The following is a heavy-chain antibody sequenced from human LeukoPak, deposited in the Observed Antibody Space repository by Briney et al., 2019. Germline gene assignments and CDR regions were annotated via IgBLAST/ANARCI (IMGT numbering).Heavy chain of an antibody. J-gene: IGHJ4*02. CDR3: ARGRISIGQPEFDH. D-gene: IGHD1-14*01. CDR1: GGPISSYY. CDR2: IYDSGST. V-gene: IGHV4-59*01. Sequence: SETLSLTCTVSGGPISSYYWSWIRQPPGKGLEWIGYIYDSGSTNYNPSLKSRVTISVDTSKNQFSLKLSSVTAADTSVYYCARGRISIGQPEFDHWGQGTLVTVSS.